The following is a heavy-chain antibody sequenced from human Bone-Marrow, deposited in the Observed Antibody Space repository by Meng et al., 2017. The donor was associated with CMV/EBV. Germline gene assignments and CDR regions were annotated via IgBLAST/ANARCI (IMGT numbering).Heavy chain of an antibody. CDR3: ARAPMVRGAPFDD. V-gene: IGHV4-59*01. Sequence: SETLSLTCTVSGGSISSYYWSWIRQPPGKGLEWIGYIYYSGSTNYNPSLKSRVTISVDTSKNQFSLKLSSVTAADTAVYYCARAPMVRGAPFDDWGQGTLVTVSS. CDR1: GGSISSYY. J-gene: IGHJ4*02. CDR2: IYYSGST. D-gene: IGHD3-10*01.